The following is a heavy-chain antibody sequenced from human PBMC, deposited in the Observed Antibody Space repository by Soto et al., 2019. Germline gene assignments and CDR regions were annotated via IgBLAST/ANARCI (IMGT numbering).Heavy chain of an antibody. CDR3: ARRDHSNSRGWFDP. Sequence: SETLSLTCTVSGGSVSSSSYYWGWIRQPPGKGLEWIGSIYYDGTTYYNPSLYSRVTIPVDTSKNQFSLRLSSVTAADTAVYYCARRDHSNSRGWFDPWGPGTLVTSPQ. J-gene: IGHJ5*02. V-gene: IGHV4-39*01. D-gene: IGHD4-4*01. CDR1: GGSVSSSSYY. CDR2: IYYDGTT.